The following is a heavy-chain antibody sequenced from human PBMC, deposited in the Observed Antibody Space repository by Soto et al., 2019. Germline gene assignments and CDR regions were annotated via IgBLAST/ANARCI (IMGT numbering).Heavy chain of an antibody. CDR3: ARDVRMTTVINWFDP. D-gene: IGHD4-17*01. CDR2: IYYSGST. V-gene: IGHV4-31*03. J-gene: IGHJ5*02. CDR1: GGSISSRGYY. Sequence: QVQLQESGPGLVKPSQTLSLTCTVSGGSISSRGYYWSWIRQHPGKGLEWIGYIYYSGSTYYNPSLKSRVTISVDTSKNQFSLKLSSVTAADTAVYYCARDVRMTTVINWFDPWGQGTLVTVSS.